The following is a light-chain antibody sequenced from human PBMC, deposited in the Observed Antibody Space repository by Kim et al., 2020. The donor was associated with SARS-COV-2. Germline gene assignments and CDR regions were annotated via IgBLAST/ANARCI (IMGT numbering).Light chain of an antibody. Sequence: PGERATLSCRASQSVYSDLAWYRQKPGQPPSLLIYDSSIRAPGIPARFSGAGSETDFTLTITSLEPDDFAVYYCQQRSDWPLTFGGGTKVDIK. CDR2: DSS. CDR3: QQRSDWPLT. J-gene: IGKJ4*01. CDR1: QSVYSD. V-gene: IGKV3-11*01.